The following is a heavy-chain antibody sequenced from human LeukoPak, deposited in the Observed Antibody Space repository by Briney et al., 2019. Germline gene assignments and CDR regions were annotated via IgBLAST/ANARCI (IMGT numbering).Heavy chain of an antibody. CDR2: ISGSADNT. V-gene: IGHV3-23*01. CDR1: GFTLSSYA. Sequence: GGSLRLSCTASGFTLSSYAMSWVRQAPGEGLEWVSTISGSADNTNYAEAVKGRFTISRDNSKNTMYLQMNSLRAEDTAVYYCAREGYYDSSSDYWGQGTLVTVSS. CDR3: AREGYYDSSSDY. J-gene: IGHJ4*02. D-gene: IGHD3-22*01.